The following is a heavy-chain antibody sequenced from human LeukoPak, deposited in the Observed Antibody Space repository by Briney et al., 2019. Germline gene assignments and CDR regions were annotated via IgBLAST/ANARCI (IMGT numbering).Heavy chain of an antibody. CDR3: ARPTYGGNLPSY. CDR2: IYYSGST. Sequence: SETLSLTCTVSGGSISSYYWSWIRQPPGKGLEWIGYIYYSGSTNYNPSLKSRVTISVDTSKNQFSLKLSSVTAADTAVYYCARPTYGGNLPSYWGQGTLVTVSS. J-gene: IGHJ4*02. V-gene: IGHV4-59*01. D-gene: IGHD4-23*01. CDR1: GGSISSYY.